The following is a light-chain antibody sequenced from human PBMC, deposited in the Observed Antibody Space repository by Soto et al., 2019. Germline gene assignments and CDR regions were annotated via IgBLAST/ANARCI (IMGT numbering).Light chain of an antibody. CDR1: SSDIGAYKY. CDR3: SSYTSSRTLV. J-gene: IGLJ7*01. Sequence: VLTQPASVSGSPGQSITISCTGTSSDIGAYKYVSWYQQHPGRAPKLMIYEVIHRPSGVSSRFSGSKSGKTASLSISGLQADDEADYYCSSYTSSRTLVFGGGTQLTVL. CDR2: EVI. V-gene: IGLV2-14*01.